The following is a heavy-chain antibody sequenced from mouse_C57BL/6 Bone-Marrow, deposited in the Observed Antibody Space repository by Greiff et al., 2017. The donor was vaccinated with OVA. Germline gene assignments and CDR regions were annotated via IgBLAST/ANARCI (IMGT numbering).Heavy chain of an antibody. Sequence: VQLQQSGAELVKPGASVKMSCKASGYTFTSYWITWVKQRPGQGLEWIGDIYPGSGSTNYNEKFKSKATLTVDTSSSTAYMQLSSLTSEDSAVYYCARKSSGRYYAMDYWGQGTSVTVSS. CDR2: IYPGSGST. CDR1: GYTFTSYW. J-gene: IGHJ4*01. V-gene: IGHV1-55*01. D-gene: IGHD3-2*02. CDR3: ARKSSGRYYAMDY.